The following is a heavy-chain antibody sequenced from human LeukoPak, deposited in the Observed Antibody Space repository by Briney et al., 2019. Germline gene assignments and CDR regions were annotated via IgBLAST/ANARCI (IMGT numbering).Heavy chain of an antibody. V-gene: IGHV4-38-2*02. D-gene: IGHD2-15*01. CDR1: GYSISSGYY. Sequence: SETLSLTCTVSGYSISSGYYWSWIRQPPGKGLEWIGSISYSGSTYYNPSLKSRVTISVDTSKNQFSLKLSSVTAADTAVYYCARGYCSGGSCYSYYYYNYMDVWGKGTTVTVSS. CDR2: ISYSGST. J-gene: IGHJ6*03. CDR3: ARGYCSGGSCYSYYYYNYMDV.